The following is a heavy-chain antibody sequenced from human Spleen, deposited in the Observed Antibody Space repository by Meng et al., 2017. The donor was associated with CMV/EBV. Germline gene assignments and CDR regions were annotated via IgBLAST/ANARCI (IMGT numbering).Heavy chain of an antibody. CDR2: ISGSVGRT. CDR1: GFTFSSYA. D-gene: IGHD6-6*01. Sequence: ASGFTFSSYAMSWVRPAPGKGLEWVSAISGSVGRTYYADSVKGRFTISRDNSKNTLYLQMNSLRAEDTAVYYCAKVRSSSDLSWFDPWGQGTLVTVSS. V-gene: IGHV3-23*01. CDR3: AKVRSSSDLSWFDP. J-gene: IGHJ5*02.